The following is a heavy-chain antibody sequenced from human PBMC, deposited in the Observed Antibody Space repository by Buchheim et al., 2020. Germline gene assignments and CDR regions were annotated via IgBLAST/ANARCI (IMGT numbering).Heavy chain of an antibody. D-gene: IGHD1-1*01. V-gene: IGHV4-34*01. CDR2: INHSGST. CDR1: GGSFSGYY. J-gene: IGHJ6*02. CDR3: ARDGGTDLTGGGMDV. Sequence: QVQLQQWGAGLLKPSETLSLTCAVYGGSFSGYYWSWIRQPPGKGLEWIGEINHSGSTNYNPSLKSRVTISVDTSKNQFSLKLSPVTAADTAVYYCARDGGTDLTGGGMDVWGQGTT.